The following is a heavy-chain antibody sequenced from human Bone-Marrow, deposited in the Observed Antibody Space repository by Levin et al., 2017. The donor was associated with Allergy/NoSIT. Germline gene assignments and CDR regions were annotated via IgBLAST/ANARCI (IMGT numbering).Heavy chain of an antibody. CDR2: ISSSSSYI. D-gene: IGHD2-15*01. V-gene: IGHV3-21*01. CDR3: ARVPCSGGSCYFYYYYGMDV. Sequence: LSLTCAASGFTFSSYSMNWVRQAPGKGLEWVSSISSSSSYIYYADSVKGRFTISRDNAKNSLYLQMNSLRAEDTAVYYCARVPCSGGSCYFYYYYGMDVWGQGTTVTVSS. J-gene: IGHJ6*02. CDR1: GFTFSSYS.